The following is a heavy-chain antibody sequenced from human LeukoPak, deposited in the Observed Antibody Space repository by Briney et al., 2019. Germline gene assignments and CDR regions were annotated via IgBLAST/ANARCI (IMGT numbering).Heavy chain of an antibody. CDR1: GGSFSGYY. D-gene: IGHD1-1*01. V-gene: IGHV4-34*01. CDR3: ARARVRRWFDP. CDR2: INHSGST. Sequence: SETLSLTCAVYGGSFSGYYWSWIRQPPGKGLEWIGEINHSGSTNYNPSLKSRVTISVDTSKNQFSLKLSSVTAADTAVYYCARARVRRWFDPWGQGTLVTISS. J-gene: IGHJ5*02.